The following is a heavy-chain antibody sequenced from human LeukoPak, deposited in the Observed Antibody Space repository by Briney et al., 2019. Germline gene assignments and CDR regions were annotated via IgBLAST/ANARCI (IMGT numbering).Heavy chain of an antibody. Sequence: EASVKVSRTASGGTFSSYAISWVRQAPGQGLEWMGGIIPIFGTANYAQKFQGRVTITADESTSTAYMELSSLRSEDTAVYYCARGEGYYYDSSGYYSPSSNFDYWGQGTLVTVSS. J-gene: IGHJ4*02. CDR1: GGTFSSYA. D-gene: IGHD3-22*01. CDR3: ARGEGYYYDSSGYYSPSSNFDY. V-gene: IGHV1-69*13. CDR2: IIPIFGTA.